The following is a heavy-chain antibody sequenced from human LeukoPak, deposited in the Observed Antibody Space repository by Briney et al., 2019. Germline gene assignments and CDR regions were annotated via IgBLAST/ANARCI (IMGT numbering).Heavy chain of an antibody. D-gene: IGHD2-2*01. J-gene: IGHJ3*02. V-gene: IGHV4-30-4*08. CDR2: IYYSGST. Sequence: SETLSLTCTVSGGSISSGDYYWSWIRQPPGKGPEWIGYIYYSGSTYYNPSLKSRVTISVDTSKNQFSLKLSSVTAADTAVYYCASLIVVVPAAIPRDAFDIWGQGTMVTVSS. CDR1: GGSISSGDYY. CDR3: ASLIVVVPAAIPRDAFDI.